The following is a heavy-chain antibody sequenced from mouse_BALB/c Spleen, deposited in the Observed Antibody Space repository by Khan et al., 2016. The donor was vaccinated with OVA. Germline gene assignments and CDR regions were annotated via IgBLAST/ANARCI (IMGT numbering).Heavy chain of an antibody. D-gene: IGHD3-3*01. J-gene: IGHJ1*01. CDR1: GFSLSRYS. CDR2: IWGGGST. Sequence: QVHLKESGPGLVAPSQSLSITCTVSGFSLSRYSVHWVRQSPGKGLEWLGIIWGGGSTDYNSALKSRLSISKDNSKSQVFLKMNSLQTDDTAMYYCARNGDGGSYWYFDVWGAGTTVTVSS. CDR3: ARNGDGGSYWYFDV. V-gene: IGHV2-6-4*01.